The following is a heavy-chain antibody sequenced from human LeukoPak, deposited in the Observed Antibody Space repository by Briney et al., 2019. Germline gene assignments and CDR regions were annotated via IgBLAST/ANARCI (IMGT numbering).Heavy chain of an antibody. CDR2: IKQDGSEK. V-gene: IGHV3-7*01. CDR1: GFTFSSYW. Sequence: GGSLRLSCAASGFTFSSYWMSWVRQAPGKGLEWVANIKQDGSEKYYVDSVKGRFTISRDNAKNSLYLQMNSLRAEDTAVYYCAREGIQLWLRPFDYWGQGTLVTVSS. D-gene: IGHD5-18*01. CDR3: AREGIQLWLRPFDY. J-gene: IGHJ4*02.